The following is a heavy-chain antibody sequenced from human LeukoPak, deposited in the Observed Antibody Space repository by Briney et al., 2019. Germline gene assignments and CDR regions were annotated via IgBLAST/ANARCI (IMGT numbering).Heavy chain of an antibody. Sequence: GGSLRLSCAASGFTFSSYWMHWVRQAPGKGLVWVSAISGSGGRTYDADSVKGRFTISRDNSKNTLYLQMNSLRAEDTAVYYCAKDSSSFVLDYWGQGTLVTVSS. CDR1: GFTFSSYW. V-gene: IGHV3-23*01. CDR3: AKDSSSFVLDY. CDR2: ISGSGGRT. D-gene: IGHD6-6*01. J-gene: IGHJ4*02.